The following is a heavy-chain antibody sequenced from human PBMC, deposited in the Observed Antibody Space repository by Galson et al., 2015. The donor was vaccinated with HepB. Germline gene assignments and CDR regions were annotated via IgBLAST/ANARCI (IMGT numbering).Heavy chain of an antibody. CDR3: ARDLGRPYCGGGRCSSNYYYFYGMDV. CDR2: ISYDGSNK. Sequence: LRLSCAASRFTFSSYAMHWVRQAPGKGLEWVAVISYDGSNKYYADSVKGRFTISRDNAKNTLYLQMNSLRGEDTAVYYCARDLGRPYCGGGRCSSNYYYFYGMDVWGQGTTVTVSS. J-gene: IGHJ6*02. V-gene: IGHV3-30*04. D-gene: IGHD2-15*01. CDR1: RFTFSSYA.